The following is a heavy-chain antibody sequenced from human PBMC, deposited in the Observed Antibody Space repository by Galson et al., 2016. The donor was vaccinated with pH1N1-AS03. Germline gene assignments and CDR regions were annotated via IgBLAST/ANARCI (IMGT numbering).Heavy chain of an antibody. V-gene: IGHV1-2*04. CDR2: INPNNGVT. Sequence: SVKVSCKASGYIFTDLYVHWVRQAPGQGLEWMGWINPNNGVTNYAQKFQAWVTMNGDTSISTAYMELYGLKSDDTAVYYCARDPRGPCSSATCATTYYFGMDVWGQGTTVIVSS. CDR3: ARDPRGPCSSATCATTYYFGMDV. D-gene: IGHD1-26*01. J-gene: IGHJ6*02. CDR1: GYIFTDLY.